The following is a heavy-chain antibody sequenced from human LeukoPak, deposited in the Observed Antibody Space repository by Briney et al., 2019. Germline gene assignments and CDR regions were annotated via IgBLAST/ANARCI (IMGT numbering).Heavy chain of an antibody. D-gene: IGHD6-13*01. V-gene: IGHV1-18*01. CDR2: ISAYNGNT. Sequence: ASVKVSCKASGYTFTSYGISWVRQAPGQGLEWMGWISAYNGNTNYAQKLQGRVTMTTDTSTSTAYMELRSLRSDDTAVYYCAREVLGCSSSCPGSPYFDYWGQGTLVTVSS. J-gene: IGHJ4*02. CDR3: AREVLGCSSSCPGSPYFDY. CDR1: GYTFTSYG.